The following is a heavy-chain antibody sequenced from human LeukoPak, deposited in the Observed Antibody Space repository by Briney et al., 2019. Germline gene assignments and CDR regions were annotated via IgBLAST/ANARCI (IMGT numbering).Heavy chain of an antibody. D-gene: IGHD2-15*01. CDR2: IYYSGST. CDR3: ARGIVVVVAATLGGAFDI. J-gene: IGHJ3*02. CDR1: GGSISSYY. Sequence: PSETLSLTCTVSGGSISSYYWSWIRQPPGKGLEWIGYIYYSGSTNYNPSLKSRVTISVDTSKNQFSLKLSSVTAADTAVYYCARGIVVVVAATLGGAFDIWGQGTMVTVSS. V-gene: IGHV4-59*01.